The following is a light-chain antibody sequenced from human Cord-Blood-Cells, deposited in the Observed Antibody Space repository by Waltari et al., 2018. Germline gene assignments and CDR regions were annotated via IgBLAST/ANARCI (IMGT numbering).Light chain of an antibody. J-gene: IGLJ3*02. Sequence: QSALTQPASVSGSPGQSITISCTGTSSDVGGYNYVSWYQQHPGKAPKPMIYDVSKRPSGVSTRFPGSKSGNPASLTISGLQAEDEADYYCSSYTSSSTWVFGGGTKLTVL. V-gene: IGLV2-14*01. CDR1: SSDVGGYNY. CDR3: SSYTSSSTWV. CDR2: DVS.